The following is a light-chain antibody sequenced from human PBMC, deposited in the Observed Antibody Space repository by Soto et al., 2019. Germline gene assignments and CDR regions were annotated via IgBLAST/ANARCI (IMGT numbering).Light chain of an antibody. V-gene: IGKV3-20*01. CDR2: RAS. CDR3: QQYGSSPLT. CDR1: QSVSSSY. J-gene: IGKJ4*01. Sequence: ESVLAQSPVTLSLSPGERATLSCRASQSVSSSYLAWYQQKPGQAPKVLIYRASSRATGIPDRLSGSGSGTDFTLTISRLEPEDFAVYYCQQYGSSPLTFGGGTKVDIK.